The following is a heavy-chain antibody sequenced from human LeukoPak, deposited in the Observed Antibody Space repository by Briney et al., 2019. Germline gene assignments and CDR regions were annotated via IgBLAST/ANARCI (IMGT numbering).Heavy chain of an antibody. V-gene: IGHV4-39*07. D-gene: IGHD5-24*01. CDR2: IYYSGST. CDR3: ARRRHGQFDY. CDR1: GGSISSSSYY. J-gene: IGHJ4*02. Sequence: PSETLSLTCTVSGGSISSSSYYWGWIRQPPGKGLEWIGSIYYSGSTYYNPSLKSRVTISVDTSKNQFSLKLSSVTAADTAVYYCARRRHGQFDYRGQGNLVTVSS.